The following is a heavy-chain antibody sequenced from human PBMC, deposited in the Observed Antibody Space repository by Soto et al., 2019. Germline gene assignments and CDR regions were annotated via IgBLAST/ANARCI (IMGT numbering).Heavy chain of an antibody. CDR3: ARGSRYGDYGY. J-gene: IGHJ4*02. Sequence: VQLQQWGAGLLKPSETLSLTCAVYGGSFSGYYWSWIRQPPGKGLEWIGEINHSGSTNYNPSLKSRVTISVDTSKNQFSLKLSSVTAADTAVYYCARGSRYGDYGYWGQGTLVTVSS. D-gene: IGHD4-17*01. V-gene: IGHV4-34*01. CDR2: INHSGST. CDR1: GGSFSGYY.